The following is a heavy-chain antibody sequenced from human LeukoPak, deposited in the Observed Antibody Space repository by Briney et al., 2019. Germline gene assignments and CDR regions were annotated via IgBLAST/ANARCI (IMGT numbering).Heavy chain of an antibody. CDR2: ISNSCSHI. CDR1: GFTFSSYW. D-gene: IGHD1-26*01. V-gene: IGHV3-21*05. Sequence: GGPLRLSCAASGFTFSSYWMICVPRAPGGGLEWVSYISNSCSHIYYADSVKGRFTISRDNAKNSLYLQMNSLRAEDTAVYYCARDYTEEYSGRPTPYLWGQGTLVTVSS. CDR3: ARDYTEEYSGRPTPYL. J-gene: IGHJ4*02.